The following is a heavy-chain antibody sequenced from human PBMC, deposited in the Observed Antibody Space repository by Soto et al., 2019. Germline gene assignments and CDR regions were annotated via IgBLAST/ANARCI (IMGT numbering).Heavy chain of an antibody. D-gene: IGHD3-16*02. Sequence: QLQLQESGPGLVKPSETLSLTCTVSGGSISSSSYYWGWIRQPPGKGLEWIGSIYYSGSTYYNPSLKSRVTISVDTSKNQFAPKLSSVTAADTAVYYCASPVTFGGVIVTWGQGTLVTVSS. CDR1: GGSISSSSYY. CDR2: IYYSGST. V-gene: IGHV4-39*01. CDR3: ASPVTFGGVIVT. J-gene: IGHJ4*02.